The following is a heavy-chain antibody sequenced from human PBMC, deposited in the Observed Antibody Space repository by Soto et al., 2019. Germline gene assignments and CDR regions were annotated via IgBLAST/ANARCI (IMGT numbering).Heavy chain of an antibody. CDR1: GGSISGYY. D-gene: IGHD3-22*01. V-gene: IGHV4-4*07. Sequence: NPSETLSLTCTVSGGSISGYYWSWIRQPAGKGLEWIGRVFTSGNTNDNPSLQSRVTMSVDTSKNQFSLKLSSVTAADTAVYYCVRSFFYDNTAYHSSDAFDIWGQGTMVTVSS. CDR3: VRSFFYDNTAYHSSDAFDI. J-gene: IGHJ3*02. CDR2: VFTSGNT.